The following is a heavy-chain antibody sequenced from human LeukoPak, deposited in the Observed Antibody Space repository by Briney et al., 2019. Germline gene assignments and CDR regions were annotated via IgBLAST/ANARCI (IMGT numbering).Heavy chain of an antibody. CDR1: GFTFSSYA. Sequence: PGGSLRLSCAASGFTFSSYAMSWVRQAPGKGLEWISAISGSGGSTYYADSVKGRFTISRDNSKNTLYLQMNSLRAEDTAVYYCAKLPNIVVVPAADNWFDPWGQGTLVTVSS. CDR2: ISGSGGST. J-gene: IGHJ5*02. CDR3: AKLPNIVVVPAADNWFDP. D-gene: IGHD2-2*01. V-gene: IGHV3-23*01.